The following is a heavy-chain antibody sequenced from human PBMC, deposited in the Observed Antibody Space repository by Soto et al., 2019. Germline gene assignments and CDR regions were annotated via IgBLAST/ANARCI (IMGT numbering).Heavy chain of an antibody. Sequence: KPSETLSLTCAVYGGSFSGYFWNWIRQPPGKGLEWIGKVNHNGRNNYNPSLKSRVTISLDMSKNQISLKLTSVTAADTAVYYCARGGSSDWQVDFDFWGQGTMVTVSS. CDR3: ARGGSSDWQVDFDF. V-gene: IGHV4-34*01. J-gene: IGHJ3*01. CDR2: VNHNGRN. CDR1: GGSFSGYF. D-gene: IGHD6-19*01.